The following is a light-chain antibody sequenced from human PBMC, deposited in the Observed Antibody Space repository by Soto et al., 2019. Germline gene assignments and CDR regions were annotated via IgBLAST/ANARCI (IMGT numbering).Light chain of an antibody. CDR3: QQXNKWPPVT. J-gene: IGKJ4*01. CDR1: QSISSN. V-gene: IGKV3-15*01. Sequence: EIVMTQSPATLSVSPGESATLSCRASQSISSNLAWYQQKPGQAPRLLIYGAYTRATGIPARFSGSGSGTEFTLTISSLQSEDFAVYYCQQXNKWPPVTCGGGTKVDIK. CDR2: GAY.